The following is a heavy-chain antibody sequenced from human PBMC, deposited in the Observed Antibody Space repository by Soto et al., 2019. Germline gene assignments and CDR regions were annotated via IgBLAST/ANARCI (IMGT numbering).Heavy chain of an antibody. CDR2: IYHTGST. V-gene: IGHV4-38-2*02. J-gene: IGHJ4*02. CDR1: GASISSGYY. Sequence: PLETRSLTCSVAGASISSGYYWGWRRQPPGRGLEWIGTIYHTGSTWYNPSPKSRVTISVDTSKNQFSLKIISVTDADPAVYYCARVPDYWGQGTLVTVSS. CDR3: ARVPDY.